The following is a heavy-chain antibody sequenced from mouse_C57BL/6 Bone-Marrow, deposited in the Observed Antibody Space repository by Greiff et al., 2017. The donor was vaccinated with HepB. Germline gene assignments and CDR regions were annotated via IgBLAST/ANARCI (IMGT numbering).Heavy chain of an antibody. V-gene: IGHV5-6*01. D-gene: IGHD1-1*01. Sequence: EVNLVESGGDLVKPGGSLKLSCAASGFTFSSYGMSWVRQTPDKRLEWVATISSGGSYTYYPDSVKGRFTISRDNAKNTLYLQMSSLKSEDTAMYYCARHRIYYGSSYVAYWGQGTLVTVSA. CDR2: ISSGGSYT. CDR3: ARHRIYYGSSYVAY. CDR1: GFTFSSYG. J-gene: IGHJ3*01.